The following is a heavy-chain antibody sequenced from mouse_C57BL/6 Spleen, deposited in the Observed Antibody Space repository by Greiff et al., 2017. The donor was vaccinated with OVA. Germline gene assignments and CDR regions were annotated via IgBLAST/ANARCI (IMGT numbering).Heavy chain of an antibody. CDR1: GYTFTSYW. J-gene: IGHJ3*01. CDR3: ARIGGLEDWFAY. Sequence: QVQLQQPGAELVRPGSSVKLSCKASGYTFTSYWMHWVKQRPIQGLEWIGNIDPSDSETHYNQKFKDKATLTVDKSSSTAYMQLSSLTSEDSAVYYCARIGGLEDWFAYWGQGTLVTVSA. CDR2: IDPSDSET. D-gene: IGHD2-4*01. V-gene: IGHV1-52*01.